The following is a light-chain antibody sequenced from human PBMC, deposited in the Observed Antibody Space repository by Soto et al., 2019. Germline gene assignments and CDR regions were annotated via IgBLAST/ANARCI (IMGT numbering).Light chain of an antibody. CDR1: QSVNIN. Sequence: EIVMTQAPATLSVSPGERATLSCRASQSVNINLAWYQQKPGQAPRLLIYGASTRATGIPARFSGSGSGTEFTLAISSLQAEDFAVYFCQQYNSWWTFGKGTKV. J-gene: IGKJ1*01. V-gene: IGKV3D-15*01. CDR2: GAS. CDR3: QQYNSWWT.